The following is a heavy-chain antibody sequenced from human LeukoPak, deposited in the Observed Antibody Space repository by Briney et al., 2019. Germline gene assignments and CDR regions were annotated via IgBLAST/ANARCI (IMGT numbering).Heavy chain of an antibody. Sequence: GGSLRLSCTASGFTFGDYAISWFRQAPGKGLELVGLIRIKAYGGTTDYAASVKGRFTISRDDSKSIAYLQMTSLKTEDTAVFYCSRGRVTTDYWGQGTLVTVSS. CDR3: SRGRVTTDY. CDR2: IRIKAYGGTT. V-gene: IGHV3-49*03. D-gene: IGHD4-17*01. J-gene: IGHJ4*02. CDR1: GFTFGDYA.